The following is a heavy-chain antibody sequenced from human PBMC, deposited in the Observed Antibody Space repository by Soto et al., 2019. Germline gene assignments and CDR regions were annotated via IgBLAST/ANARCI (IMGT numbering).Heavy chain of an antibody. Sequence: EVQLLESGGGLVQPGGSLRLSCAASGFTFSSYAMSWVRQAPGKGLEWVSAISGSGGSTYYADSVKGRFTISRDNSKNPLYLQMNSLSAEDTAVYYCAKDHSSLWFGESFFQHWGQGTLVTVSS. CDR2: ISGSGGST. CDR3: AKDHSSLWFGESFFQH. J-gene: IGHJ1*01. V-gene: IGHV3-23*01. D-gene: IGHD3-10*01. CDR1: GFTFSSYA.